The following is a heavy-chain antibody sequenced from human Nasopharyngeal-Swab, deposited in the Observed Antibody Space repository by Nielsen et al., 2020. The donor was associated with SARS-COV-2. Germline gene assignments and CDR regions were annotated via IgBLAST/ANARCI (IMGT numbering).Heavy chain of an antibody. CDR2: ISVDGRNS. D-gene: IGHD3-10*01. CDR1: GFVFSTYS. CDR3: ARVRGYLTHYYMDV. V-gene: IGHV3-30*04. J-gene: IGHJ6*03. Sequence: GGSLRLSCAASGFVFSTYSMHWVRLAPGKGLEWVALISVDGRNSNYADSVKGRFIISRDNSEKTVDLQMNSLRGEDTAVYYCARVRGYLTHYYMDVWGSGTTVTVSS.